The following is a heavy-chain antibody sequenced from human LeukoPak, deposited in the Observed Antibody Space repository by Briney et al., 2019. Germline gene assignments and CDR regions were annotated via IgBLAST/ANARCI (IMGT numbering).Heavy chain of an antibody. Sequence: SETLSLTCTVSGGSISSSDYYWGWIRQPPGKGLEWIGRIYYSGSTYYNPSLKSRVTISVDTSKNQFSLKLSSVTAADTAVYYCARHFVSIVVTNFDYWGQGTLVTVSS. V-gene: IGHV4-39*01. CDR3: ARHFVSIVVTNFDY. D-gene: IGHD3-22*01. CDR1: GGSISSSDYY. CDR2: IYYSGST. J-gene: IGHJ4*02.